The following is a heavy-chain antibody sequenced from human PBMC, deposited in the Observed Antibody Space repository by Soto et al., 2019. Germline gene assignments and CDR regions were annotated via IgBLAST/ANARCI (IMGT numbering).Heavy chain of an antibody. J-gene: IGHJ6*02. V-gene: IGHV4-59*01. CDR1: GGSINSSY. CDR3: ARERSSSLSNYYYYGMDV. D-gene: IGHD6-6*01. CDR2: IHYSGST. Sequence: SETLSLTCTVSGGSINSSYWSWIRQPPGKGLEYIGYIHYSGSTNYNPSLKGRVTISVDTSKNQFSLKLSSVTAADTAVYYCARERSSSLSNYYYYGMDVWGQGTTVTVSS.